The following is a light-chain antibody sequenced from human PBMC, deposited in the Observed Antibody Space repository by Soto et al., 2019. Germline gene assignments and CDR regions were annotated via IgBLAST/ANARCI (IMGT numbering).Light chain of an antibody. J-gene: IGKJ2*01. CDR3: QQYYSTPPEQYT. V-gene: IGKV4-1*01. CDR1: QSVLYSSNNKNY. CDR2: WAS. Sequence: DIVMTQSPDSLAVSLGERATINCKSSQSVLYSSNNKNYLAWYQQKPGQPPKLLIYWASTRESGVPDRFSGSGSGTDFTLTISSLQAEDVAVYYCQQYYSTPPEQYTFGQGTKLEIK.